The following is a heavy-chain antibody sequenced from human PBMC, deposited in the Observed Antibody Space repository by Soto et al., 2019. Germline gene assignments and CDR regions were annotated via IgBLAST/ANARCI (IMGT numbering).Heavy chain of an antibody. V-gene: IGHV4-59*01. J-gene: IGHJ2*01. Sequence: QVQLQESGPGLVKPSETLSLTCTVSGGSISSYYWSWIRQPPGKGLEWIGYIYYSGSTNYNPSLKSQVTISVDTSKNQFPLKLSSVTAADTAVYYCARIKPTMIVSGYFDLWGRGSLVTVSS. CDR3: ARIKPTMIVSGYFDL. D-gene: IGHD3-22*01. CDR1: GGSISSYY. CDR2: IYYSGST.